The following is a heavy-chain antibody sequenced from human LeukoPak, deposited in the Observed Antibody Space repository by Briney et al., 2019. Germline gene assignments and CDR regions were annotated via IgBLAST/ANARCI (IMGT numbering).Heavy chain of an antibody. CDR3: AKDVYDFWRFGAFDI. Sequence: GGSLRLSCAASGLTFSSYGMHWVRQAPGKGLEWVAFIRYDGSNKYYADSVMGRFTISRDNSKNTLYLQMNSLRAEDTAVYYCAKDVYDFWRFGAFDIWGQGTMVTVSS. D-gene: IGHD3-3*01. V-gene: IGHV3-30*02. CDR1: GLTFSSYG. J-gene: IGHJ3*02. CDR2: IRYDGSNK.